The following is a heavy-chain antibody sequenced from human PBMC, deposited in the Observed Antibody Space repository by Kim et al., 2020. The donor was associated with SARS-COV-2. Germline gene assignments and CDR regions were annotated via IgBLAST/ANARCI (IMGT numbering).Heavy chain of an antibody. CDR2: IKSKTDGGTT. D-gene: IGHD3-10*01. Sequence: GGSLRLSCAASGFTFSNAWMSWVRQAPGKGLEWVGRIKSKTDGGTTDYAAPVKGRFTISRDDSKNTLYLQMNSLKTEDTAVYYCTTGILWFGEFFKNDYWGQGTLVTVSS. CDR1: GFTFSNAW. J-gene: IGHJ4*02. CDR3: TTGILWFGEFFKNDY. V-gene: IGHV3-15*01.